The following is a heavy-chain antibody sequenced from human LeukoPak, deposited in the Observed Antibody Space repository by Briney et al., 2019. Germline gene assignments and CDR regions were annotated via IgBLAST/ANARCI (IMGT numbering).Heavy chain of an antibody. J-gene: IGHJ6*03. CDR2: MNPNSGNT. CDR3: ARAWNSGYDFLHYYYYMDV. CDR1: GYTFTSYD. Sequence: ASVKVSCKASGYTFTSYDINWVRQATGQGLEWMGWMNPNSGNTGYAQKFQGRVTITRNTSISTAYMELSSLRSEDTAVYYCARAWNSGYDFLHYYYYMDVWGKGTTVTVSS. V-gene: IGHV1-8*03. D-gene: IGHD5-12*01.